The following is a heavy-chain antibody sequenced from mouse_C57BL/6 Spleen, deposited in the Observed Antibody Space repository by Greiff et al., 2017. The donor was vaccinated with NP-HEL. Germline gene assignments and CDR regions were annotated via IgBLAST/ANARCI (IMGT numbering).Heavy chain of an antibody. CDR1: GYTFTSYW. CDR2: IDPSDSYT. Sequence: QVQLKQPGAELVRPGTSVKLSCKASGYTFTSYWMHWVKQRPGQGLEWIGVIDPSDSYTNYNQKFKGKATLTVDTSSSTAYMQLSSLTSEDSAVYYCSYYSPHYYAMDYWGQGTSVTVSS. D-gene: IGHD2-12*01. J-gene: IGHJ4*01. V-gene: IGHV1-59*01. CDR3: SYYSPHYYAMDY.